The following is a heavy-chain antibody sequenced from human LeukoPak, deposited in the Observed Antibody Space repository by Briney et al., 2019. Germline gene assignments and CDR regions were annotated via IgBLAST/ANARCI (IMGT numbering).Heavy chain of an antibody. CDR1: GFPLSSHG. Sequence: GGSLRLSCAGSGFPLSSHGMNWVRLAPGKGLEWVLGISPGGGPTYYADSVKGRFTISRDDSKNTLYLQMKNLRAEDTAVYYCAKDGAWLRFDDWGQGILVTVSS. V-gene: IGHV3-23*01. D-gene: IGHD5-12*01. J-gene: IGHJ4*02. CDR3: AKDGAWLRFDD. CDR2: ISPGGGPT.